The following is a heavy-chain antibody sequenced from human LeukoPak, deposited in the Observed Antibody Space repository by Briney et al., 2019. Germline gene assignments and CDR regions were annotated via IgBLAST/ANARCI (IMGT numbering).Heavy chain of an antibody. CDR2: INWNGGST. D-gene: IGHD4-17*01. CDR1: GFTVSSNY. Sequence: GGSLRLSCAASGFTVSSNYMSWVRQAPGGGLEWVSGINWNGGSTGYADSVKGRFTISRDNAKNSLYLQMNSLRAEDTALYHCAASFGDYVNWFDPWGQGTLVTVSS. J-gene: IGHJ5*02. V-gene: IGHV3-20*01. CDR3: AASFGDYVNWFDP.